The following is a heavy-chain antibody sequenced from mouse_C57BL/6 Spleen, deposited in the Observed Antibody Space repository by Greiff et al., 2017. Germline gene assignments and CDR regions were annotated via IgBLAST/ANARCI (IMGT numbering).Heavy chain of an antibody. V-gene: IGHV1-52*01. Sequence: QVQLQQPGAELVRPGSSVKLSCKASGYTFTSYWMHWVKQRPIQGLEWIGNIDPSDSETHYNQKFKDKATLTVDKSSSTAYMQLSSLTSEDSAVYYWARPDGYYWYFDVWGTGTTVTVSS. J-gene: IGHJ1*03. CDR2: IDPSDSET. CDR1: GYTFTSYW. D-gene: IGHD2-3*01. CDR3: ARPDGYYWYFDV.